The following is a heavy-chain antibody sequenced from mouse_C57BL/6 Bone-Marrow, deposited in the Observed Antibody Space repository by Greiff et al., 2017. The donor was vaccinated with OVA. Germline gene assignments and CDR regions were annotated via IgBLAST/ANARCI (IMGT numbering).Heavy chain of an antibody. Sequence: VQLQQSGAELMKPGASVKISCKASGYAFSSSWMNWVKQRPGKGLEWIGRIYPGDGDTNYNGKFKGKATLTADKSSSTAYMQLSSLTSEDSAVYFCAREGDPGAWFAYWGQGTLVTVSA. V-gene: IGHV1-82*01. J-gene: IGHJ3*01. CDR1: GYAFSSSW. CDR2: IYPGDGDT. CDR3: AREGDPGAWFAY.